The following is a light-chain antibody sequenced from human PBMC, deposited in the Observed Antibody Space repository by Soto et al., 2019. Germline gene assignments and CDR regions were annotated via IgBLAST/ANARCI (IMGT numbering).Light chain of an antibody. CDR1: SSDVGVYNY. Sequence: QSALTQPPSASGSPGQSVTISCTGTSSDVGVYNYVPWYQHHPGQAPKLMLYEVSKRPSGVPDRFSGSKSGNTASLSVSGLHAGDETDYYFSSFAGNNILVFGVGTKLTVL. CDR2: EVS. J-gene: IGLJ2*01. CDR3: SSFAGNNILV. V-gene: IGLV2-8*01.